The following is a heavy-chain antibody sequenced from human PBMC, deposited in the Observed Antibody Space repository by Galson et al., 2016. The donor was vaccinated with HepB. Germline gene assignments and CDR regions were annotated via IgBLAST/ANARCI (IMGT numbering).Heavy chain of an antibody. CDR3: SRANYNLLTGYYSGLDH. Sequence: SVKVSCKASGYTFTNYGVSWVRQAPGQGLEWMGWISSYNGDRKYAQKFQGRVTMTTYKSTSTAYMDLRSLKSDDTAVYFCSRANYNLLTGYYSGLDHWGQGTLVTVSS. D-gene: IGHD3-9*01. CDR1: GYTFTNYG. V-gene: IGHV1-18*01. J-gene: IGHJ4*02. CDR2: ISSYNGDR.